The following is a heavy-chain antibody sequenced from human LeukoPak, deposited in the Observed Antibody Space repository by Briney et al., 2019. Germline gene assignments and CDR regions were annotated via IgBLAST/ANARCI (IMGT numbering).Heavy chain of an antibody. Sequence: SETLSLTCSVSGGSISSSSYHWDRIRQPPGQGLEWIGGIYSSGSTSYNPSLKSRVTMSVDTSKNQFSLKLSSVTAADTAMYYCARHDSSVDYADYWGQGTLVTVSS. D-gene: IGHD3-22*01. V-gene: IGHV4-39*01. J-gene: IGHJ4*02. CDR2: IYSSGST. CDR3: ARHDSSVDYADY. CDR1: GGSISSSSYH.